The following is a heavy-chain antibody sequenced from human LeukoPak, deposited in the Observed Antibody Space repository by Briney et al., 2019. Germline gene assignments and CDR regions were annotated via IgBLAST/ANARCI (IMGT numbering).Heavy chain of an antibody. CDR2: INPNSGGT. D-gene: IGHD5-12*01. V-gene: IGHV1-2*02. J-gene: IGHJ4*02. CDR3: ARAYVDIVAISPL. CDR1: GYTFTGYY. Sequence: ASVKVSCKASGYTFTGYYMHWVRQAPGQGLEWMGWINPNSGGTNYAQKFQGRVTMTRDTSISTAYMELSRLRSDDTAVYYCARAYVDIVAISPLWGQGTLVTVSS.